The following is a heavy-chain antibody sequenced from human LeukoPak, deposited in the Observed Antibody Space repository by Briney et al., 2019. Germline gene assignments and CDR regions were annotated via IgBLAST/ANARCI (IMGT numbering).Heavy chain of an antibody. V-gene: IGHV5-51*01. D-gene: IGHD6-19*01. Sequence: GESLKISCKGSGYSLTSYWIGWVRQMPGKGLEWMGIIYPGDSDTRYRPSFQGQVTISADRSISTAYLQWSSLKASDTAMYYCARLGPAGLYYFDYWGQGTLVTVSS. CDR2: IYPGDSDT. CDR1: GYSLTSYW. CDR3: ARLGPAGLYYFDY. J-gene: IGHJ4*02.